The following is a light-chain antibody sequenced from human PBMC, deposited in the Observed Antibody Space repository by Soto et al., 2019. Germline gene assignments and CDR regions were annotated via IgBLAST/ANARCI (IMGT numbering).Light chain of an antibody. CDR1: QSVSNN. CDR2: GAS. CDR3: QQYNNWPPIT. J-gene: IGKJ1*01. Sequence: EIVLTQSPGTLFLSPGERATLSCRASQSVSNNYLAWYQQKPGQAPRLLIYGASNRATGIPDRFSGSGSGTEFTLTISSLQSEDFAVYYCQQYNNWPPITFGQGTKVDTK. V-gene: IGKV3D-15*01.